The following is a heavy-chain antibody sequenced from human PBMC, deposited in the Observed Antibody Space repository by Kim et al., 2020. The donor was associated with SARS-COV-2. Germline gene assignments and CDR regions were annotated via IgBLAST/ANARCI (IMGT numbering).Heavy chain of an antibody. Sequence: GGSLRLSCAASGFTFSDYAMRWVRQAPGKGLEWVSVISGGGCATYYADFAKGRFTISGDFSRNTLYLQMNSLRAEDTALYFCTKAIYTHDLWDYWGQGTLVTVSS. CDR3: TKAIYTHDLWDY. CDR1: GFTFSDYA. CDR2: ISGGGCAT. J-gene: IGHJ4*02. D-gene: IGHD2-2*02. V-gene: IGHV3-23*01.